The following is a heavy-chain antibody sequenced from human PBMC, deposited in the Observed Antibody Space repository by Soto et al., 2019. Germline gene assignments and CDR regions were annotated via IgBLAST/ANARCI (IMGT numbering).Heavy chain of an antibody. CDR2: IYYSGST. J-gene: IGHJ4*02. CDR3: ASERITIFGVVIL. V-gene: IGHV4-39*01. Sequence: QLQLQESGPGLVKPSETLSLTCTVSGGSISSSSYYWGWIRQPPGKGLEWIGSIYYSGSTYYNPSLKSRVTISVDTSKNQFSLKLSSVTAADTAVYYCASERITIFGVVILWGQGTLVTVSS. CDR1: GGSISSSSYY. D-gene: IGHD3-3*01.